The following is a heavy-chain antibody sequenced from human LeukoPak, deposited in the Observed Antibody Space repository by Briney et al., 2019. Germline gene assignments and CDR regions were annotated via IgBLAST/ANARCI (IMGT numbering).Heavy chain of an antibody. J-gene: IGHJ4*02. Sequence: PGGSLRLSCAASGFTFNVYGMHWVRQAPGKGLEWVAFIRYDGSNKYYADSVKGRFTISRDNSKNTLYLQMNSLRAEDTAVYYCAKRYGTTVTMDVHFSYWGQGTLVTVSS. CDR3: AKRYGTTVTMDVHFSY. CDR2: IRYDGSNK. V-gene: IGHV3-30*02. CDR1: GFTFNVYG. D-gene: IGHD4-17*01.